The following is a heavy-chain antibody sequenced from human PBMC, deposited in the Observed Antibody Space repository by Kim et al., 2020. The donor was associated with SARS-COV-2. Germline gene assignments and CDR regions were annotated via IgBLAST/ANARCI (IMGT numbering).Heavy chain of an antibody. D-gene: IGHD5-12*01. CDR3: AREGDGYNFPYYYGMDV. J-gene: IGHJ6*02. V-gene: IGHV3-11*06. Sequence: VKGRFTITRDKAKNSLYLQMNSLGAEATAVYYCAREGDGYNFPYYYGMDVWGQGTTVTVSS.